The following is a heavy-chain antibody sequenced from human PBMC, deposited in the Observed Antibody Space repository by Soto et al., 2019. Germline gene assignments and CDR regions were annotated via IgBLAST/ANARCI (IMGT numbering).Heavy chain of an antibody. CDR1: GFTFSSYG. Sequence: QVQLVESGGGVVQPGRSLRLSCAASGFTFSSYGMHWVRQTPGKGLEWVAVISYDGSNKYYADSVKGRFTISRDNSKNTLYLQMKSLRAEDTAVYYCAKDKDSSGFDAFDIWGQGTMVTVSS. D-gene: IGHD6-19*01. CDR2: ISYDGSNK. J-gene: IGHJ3*02. CDR3: AKDKDSSGFDAFDI. V-gene: IGHV3-30*18.